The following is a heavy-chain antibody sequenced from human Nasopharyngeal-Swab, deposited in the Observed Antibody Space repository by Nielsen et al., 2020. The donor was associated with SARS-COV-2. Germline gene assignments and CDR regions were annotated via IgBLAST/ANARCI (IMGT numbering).Heavy chain of an antibody. V-gene: IGHV3-21*01. CDR3: AKRGRYCSGGSCCSSIDY. J-gene: IGHJ4*02. CDR1: GFTFSSYS. CDR2: ISSSSSYI. Sequence: GESLKISCAASGFTFSSYSMNWVRQAPGKGLEWVSSISSSSSYIYYADPVKGRFTISRDNAKNSLYLQMNSLRAEDTAVYYCAKRGRYCSGGSCCSSIDYWGQGTLVTVSS. D-gene: IGHD2-15*01.